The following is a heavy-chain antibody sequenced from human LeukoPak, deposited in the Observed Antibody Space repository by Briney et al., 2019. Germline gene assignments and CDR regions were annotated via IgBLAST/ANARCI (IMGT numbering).Heavy chain of an antibody. V-gene: IGHV5-51*01. J-gene: IGHJ3*02. Sequence: GESLQISCKGSGYSFTSYWIGWVRQMPGKGLEWMGIIYPGDSDTRYSPSFQGQVTISADKSISTAYLQWSSLKASDTAMYYCARTRGGYNYGLAFDIWGQGTMVTVSS. CDR3: ARTRGGYNYGLAFDI. CDR1: GYSFTSYW. CDR2: IYPGDSDT. D-gene: IGHD5-18*01.